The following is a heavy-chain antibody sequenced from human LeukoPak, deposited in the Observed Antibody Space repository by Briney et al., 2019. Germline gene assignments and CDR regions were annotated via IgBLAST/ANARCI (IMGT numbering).Heavy chain of an antibody. J-gene: IGHJ4*02. CDR3: AKDLTVIVGPPRWDFDY. Sequence: GGSLRLSCAASGFTFNNYAMTWVRQAPGKGLEWVSAISGSGGSTYYADSVKGRFTISRDNSKNTLYLQMNSLRAEDTAVYYCAKDLTVIVGPPRWDFDYWGQGTLVTVSS. CDR1: GFTFNNYA. CDR2: ISGSGGST. D-gene: IGHD1-26*01. V-gene: IGHV3-23*01.